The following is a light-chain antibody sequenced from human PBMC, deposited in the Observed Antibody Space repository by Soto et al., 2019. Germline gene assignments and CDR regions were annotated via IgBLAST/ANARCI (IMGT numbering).Light chain of an antibody. CDR1: QSISSY. V-gene: IGKV1-39*01. CDR2: AAS. Sequence: DIQMTQSPSSLSASVGDRVTITCRASQSISSYLNWYQQKPGKAPKLLIYAASSLQRGVPSRFSGSGGDTDFSLTISSLQPEDIATYYCQQYQRYPPSFGGGTKVDI. CDR3: QQYQRYPPS. J-gene: IGKJ4*01.